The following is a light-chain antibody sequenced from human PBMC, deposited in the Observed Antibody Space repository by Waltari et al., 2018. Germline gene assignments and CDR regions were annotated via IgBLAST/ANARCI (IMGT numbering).Light chain of an antibody. CDR1: SSDIGRYDL. Sequence: QSALTQPPSASGSPGQSVAISCTGTSSDIGRYDLVSWYQQHPGKAPKLIISEVNKRPSGVPDRFSGAKSGNTASRTVSGLQAEDEADYYCNSHGGSDKFYVVGTGTKVTVL. CDR3: NSHGGSDKFYV. J-gene: IGLJ1*01. CDR2: EVN. V-gene: IGLV2-8*01.